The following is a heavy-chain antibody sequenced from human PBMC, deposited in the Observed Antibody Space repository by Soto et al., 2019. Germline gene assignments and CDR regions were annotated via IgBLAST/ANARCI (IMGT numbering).Heavy chain of an antibody. V-gene: IGHV3-9*02. CDR2: ISSNSDTI. CDR3: AKDMKWGGMTTINYFDA. Sequence: GGSLRLSCVASGFTADDYAMHWVRQAPGKGLEWVSGISSNSDTIDYADSVKGRFTISRDNAKNSLFLQMNSLRPEDTALYYCAKDMKWGGMTTINYFDACGQGTLVTVSS. J-gene: IGHJ4*02. D-gene: IGHD5-12*01. CDR1: GFTADDYA.